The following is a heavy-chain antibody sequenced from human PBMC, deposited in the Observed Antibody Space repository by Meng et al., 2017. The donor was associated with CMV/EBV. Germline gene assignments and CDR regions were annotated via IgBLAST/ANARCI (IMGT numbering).Heavy chain of an antibody. J-gene: IGHJ4*02. Sequence: GESLKISCAASGFTFSSYSMNWVRQAPGKGLEWVSSISSSGSTIYYADSVKGRFTISRDNAKNSLYLQMNSLRAEDTAVYYCATRGTIGIVVVPAAPDYWGQGTLVTVSS. CDR2: ISSSGSTI. V-gene: IGHV3-48*04. CDR3: ATRGTIGIVVVPAAPDY. D-gene: IGHD2-2*01. CDR1: GFTFSSYS.